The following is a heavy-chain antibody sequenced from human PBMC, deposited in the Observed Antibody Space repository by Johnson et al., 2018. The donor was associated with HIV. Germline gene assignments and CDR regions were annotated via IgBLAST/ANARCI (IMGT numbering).Heavy chain of an antibody. CDR2: SSSSGTIR. D-gene: IGHD1-26*01. Sequence: QVQLVESGGGVVQPGGSLRLSCAASGFTLTNYYMNWIRQAPGNGLEWVAHSSSSGTIRYYADSVKGRFTISRDNAKNSLYLQMNSLRDEDTAVYYCVTADRGSAWGQGTTVTVSS. CDR3: VTADRGSA. J-gene: IGHJ3*01. CDR1: GFTLTNYY. V-gene: IGHV3-11*01.